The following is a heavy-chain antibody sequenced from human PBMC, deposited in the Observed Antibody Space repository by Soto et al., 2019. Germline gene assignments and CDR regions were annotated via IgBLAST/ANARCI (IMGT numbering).Heavy chain of an antibody. J-gene: IGHJ4*02. CDR3: ARGYGGNSRYYFDY. Sequence: QTGGSLRLSCAASGFTFSSYEMNWVRQAPGKGLEWVSYISSSGSTRYFADSVKGRFTISRDNAKNSLYLQMNSLRAEDTAVYYCARGYGGNSRYYFDYWGQGTLVTVSS. CDR1: GFTFSSYE. D-gene: IGHD2-21*02. CDR2: ISSSGSTR. V-gene: IGHV3-48*03.